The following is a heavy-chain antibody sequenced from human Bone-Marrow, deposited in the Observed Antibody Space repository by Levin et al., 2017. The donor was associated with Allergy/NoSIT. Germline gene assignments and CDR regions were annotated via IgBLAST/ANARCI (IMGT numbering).Heavy chain of an antibody. CDR3: ILENQPGGADY. J-gene: IGHJ4*02. CDR2: ILYNSVTR. V-gene: IGHV3-9*01. D-gene: IGHD1-14*01. Sequence: GGSLRLSCGVSGFSISDCAMHWVRQAPGKGLEWVAGILYNSVTRGYADSVKGRFTISRDNAKNSLYLQMNSLRPEDTALYHCILENQPGGADYWGQGTLVTVSS. CDR1: GFSISDCA.